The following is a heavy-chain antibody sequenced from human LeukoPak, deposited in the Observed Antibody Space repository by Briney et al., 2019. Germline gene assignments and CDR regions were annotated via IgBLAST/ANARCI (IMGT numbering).Heavy chain of an antibody. Sequence: PGGSLRLSCAASGFTFSSYGMHWVRQAPGKGLEWVAFILYEGSNKYYADSVKGRFTISRDNSKNTLYLQMNSLRAEDTAVYYCAKDLPPYDYVWGSYRFHAPLDYWGQGTLVTVSS. CDR2: ILYEGSNK. CDR1: GFTFSSYG. V-gene: IGHV3-30*02. D-gene: IGHD3-16*02. CDR3: AKDLPPYDYVWGSYRFHAPLDY. J-gene: IGHJ4*02.